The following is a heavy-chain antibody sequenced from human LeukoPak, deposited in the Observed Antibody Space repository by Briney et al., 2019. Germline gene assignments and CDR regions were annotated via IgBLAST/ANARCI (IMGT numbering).Heavy chain of an antibody. J-gene: IGHJ4*02. CDR1: GFTFSSYE. D-gene: IGHD6-13*01. CDR3: ARARWYSRDY. V-gene: IGHV3-48*03. CDR2: ISSSGSTI. Sequence: PGGSLRLSCAASGFTFSSYEMNWVRQAPGKGLEWVSYISSSGSTIYYADSVKGRFTISRDNAKNSLYLQMNSLRAEDTAVYYCARARWYSRDYWGQGTLVTVSS.